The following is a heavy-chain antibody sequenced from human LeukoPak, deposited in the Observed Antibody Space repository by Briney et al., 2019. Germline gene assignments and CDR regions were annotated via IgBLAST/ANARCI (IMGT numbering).Heavy chain of an antibody. D-gene: IGHD2-2*01. V-gene: IGHV3-33*03. CDR2: IWSDGRSK. Sequence: PGRSLRLSCAASGFTFSSYGMHWVRQAPGEGLEWVSVIWSDGRSKYYSDSVKGRFTISRDNSKNTLYLQMNSLRAEDTAVYYCAKDYSYCTSTTCVSDSLHNWGQGTMVTVSS. J-gene: IGHJ3*02. CDR1: GFTFSSYG. CDR3: AKDYSYCTSTTCVSDSLHN.